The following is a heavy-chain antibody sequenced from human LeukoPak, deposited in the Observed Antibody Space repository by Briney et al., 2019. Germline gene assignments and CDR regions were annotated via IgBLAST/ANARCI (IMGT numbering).Heavy chain of an antibody. CDR3: ARGTYYYDSSGYYAGGLGY. CDR2: ISNYGSDK. CDR1: GFTFSSYA. J-gene: IGHJ4*02. Sequence: PGGSLRLSRAPSGFTFSSYAMHWVRRAPGTGRECVAVISNYGSDKYYPESVTGRITISRDNSENTLYLQMNRLTAEDTAVYYCARGTYYYDSSGYYAGGLGYWGKGTSVSVSS. V-gene: IGHV3-30*04. D-gene: IGHD3-22*01.